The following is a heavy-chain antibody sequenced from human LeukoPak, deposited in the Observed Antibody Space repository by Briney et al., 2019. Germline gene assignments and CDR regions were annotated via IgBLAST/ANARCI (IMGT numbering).Heavy chain of an antibody. CDR1: GFSLSASGVG. D-gene: IGHD3-10*01. CDR2: IYWDDDK. Sequence: SGPTLVNPTQTLTLTCTFSGFSLSASGVGVGWIRQPPGKALEWLAVIYWDDDKRHSPSLKSRLTITKDTSKNQVVLTMPNMDPVDTATYYCAHKEYYALGSLGDSFDYWGQGTLVTVSS. V-gene: IGHV2-5*02. CDR3: AHKEYYALGSLGDSFDY. J-gene: IGHJ4*02.